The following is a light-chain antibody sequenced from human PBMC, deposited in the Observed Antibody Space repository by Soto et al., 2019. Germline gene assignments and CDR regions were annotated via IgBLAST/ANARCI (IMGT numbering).Light chain of an antibody. CDR3: QQYGTSPWT. J-gene: IGKJ1*01. V-gene: IGKV3-15*01. CDR2: GAY. Sequence: EIVMTQAPATLSVSPGERSTLSCMASQSVSSNLAWYQQKPGQAPRLLIYGAYTRATGIPARFSGSGSGTDFTLTISSLEPEDFAVYYCQQYGTSPWTVGPGTQVEIK. CDR1: QSVSSN.